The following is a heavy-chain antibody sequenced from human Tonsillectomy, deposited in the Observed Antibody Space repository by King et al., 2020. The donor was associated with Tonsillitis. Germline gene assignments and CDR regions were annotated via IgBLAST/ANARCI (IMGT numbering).Heavy chain of an antibody. CDR3: ATLISYGSFAFDI. D-gene: IGHD5-18*01. V-gene: IGHV3-66*01. J-gene: IGHJ3*02. CDR2: MYSGGNT. CDR1: GFTVSTNY. Sequence: VQLVESGGGLVQPGGSLRLSCAASGFTVSTNYMSWVRQAPGKGLEWVPVMYSGGNTYYADSVKGRFTISRDISKNTLFLQMNSLRAEDTAVYYCATLISYGSFAFDIWGQGTMVTVSS.